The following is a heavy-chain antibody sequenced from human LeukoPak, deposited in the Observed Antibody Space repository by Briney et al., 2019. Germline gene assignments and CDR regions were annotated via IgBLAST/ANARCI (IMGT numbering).Heavy chain of an antibody. Sequence: GGSLRLSCAASGFTFSSYAMSWVRQAPGKGLEWVSAISGSGGSTYYADSVKGRFTISRDNSKNTLYLQMNSLRAEDTAVYYCARADTDYYYGMDVWGQGTTVTVSS. D-gene: IGHD6-19*01. J-gene: IGHJ6*02. V-gene: IGHV3-23*01. CDR1: GFTFSSYA. CDR2: ISGSGGST. CDR3: ARADTDYYYGMDV.